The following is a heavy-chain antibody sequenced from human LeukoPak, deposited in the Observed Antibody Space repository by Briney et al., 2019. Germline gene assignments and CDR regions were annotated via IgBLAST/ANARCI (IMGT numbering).Heavy chain of an antibody. V-gene: IGHV4-34*01. Sequence: PSETLSLTCAVYGGSFSGYYWSWIRQPPGKGLEWIGEINHSGSTNYNPSLKSRVTISVDTSKNQFSLKLSSVTAADTAVYYCARTTRWYSPDAFDIWGQGTMVTVSS. CDR3: ARTTRWYSPDAFDI. J-gene: IGHJ3*02. D-gene: IGHD6-13*01. CDR2: INHSGST. CDR1: GGSFSGYY.